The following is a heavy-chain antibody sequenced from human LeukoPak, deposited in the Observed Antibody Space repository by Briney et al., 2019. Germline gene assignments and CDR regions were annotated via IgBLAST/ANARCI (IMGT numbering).Heavy chain of an antibody. CDR1: GFTFSVAA. Sequence: GGSLRLSCAASGFTFSVAAMTWVRQAPGKGLEWVSLIGASGESTYYADSVKGRFTISGDNSKNTLSLQMNSLRVEDTAMYFCAKDIQLSTWGLGTMVTVSS. CDR2: IGASGEST. J-gene: IGHJ3*01. CDR3: AKDIQLST. V-gene: IGHV3-23*01. D-gene: IGHD5-24*01.